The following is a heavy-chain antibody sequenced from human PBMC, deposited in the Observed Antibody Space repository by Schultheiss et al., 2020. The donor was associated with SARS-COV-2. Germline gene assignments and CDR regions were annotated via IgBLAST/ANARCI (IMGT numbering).Heavy chain of an antibody. CDR2: SRNKVNSYTT. V-gene: IGHV3-72*01. Sequence: GESLKISCAASGFTFSTYSMIWVRQAPGKGLEWVGRSRNKVNSYTTEYAASVKGRFTISRDDLKNSLYLQMNNLRAEDTAVYYCARDQRNGELDSWGRGILVTVSS. J-gene: IGHJ4*02. CDR3: ARDQRNGELDS. D-gene: IGHD3-10*01. CDR1: GFTFSTYS.